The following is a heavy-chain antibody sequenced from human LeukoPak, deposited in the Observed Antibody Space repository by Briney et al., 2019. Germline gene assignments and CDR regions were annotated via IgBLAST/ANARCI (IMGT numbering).Heavy chain of an antibody. J-gene: IGHJ4*02. D-gene: IGHD6-6*01. CDR2: IIPIFGTA. V-gene: IGHV1-69*13. CDR3: ARGGMYSSSSLNY. CDR1: GYTFRRYA. Sequence: SVKVSCKASGYTFRRYAMDCLRQAPGQWLEWMGGIIPIFGTANCAQKFQGRVTITADESTSTAYMELSSLGSEDTAVYYCARGGMYSSSSLNYWGQGTLVTVSS.